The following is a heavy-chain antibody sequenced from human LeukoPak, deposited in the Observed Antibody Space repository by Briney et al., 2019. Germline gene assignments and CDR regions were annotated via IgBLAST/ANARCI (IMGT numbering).Heavy chain of an antibody. Sequence: GASVKVSCKASGYTFTSYGISWVRQAPGQGLEWMGWISAYNGNTNYAQKLQGRVTMTTDTSTSTAYMELRSLRSDDTAVYYCARVLKYFDWLPPDYWGQGTLVTVSS. V-gene: IGHV1-18*01. D-gene: IGHD3-9*01. J-gene: IGHJ4*02. CDR3: ARVLKYFDWLPPDY. CDR1: GYTFTSYG. CDR2: ISAYNGNT.